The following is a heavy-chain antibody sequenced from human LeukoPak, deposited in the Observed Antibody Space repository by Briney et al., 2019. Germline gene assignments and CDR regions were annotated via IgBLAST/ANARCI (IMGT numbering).Heavy chain of an antibody. Sequence: SQTLSLTCTVSGGSISSGSYYWSWIRQPAGKGLEWIGRIYTSGSTNYNPSLKSRVTISVDTSKNQSSLKLSSVTAADTAVYYCARDSKFSTYGGFHYFDYWGQGTLVTVSS. CDR3: ARDSKFSTYGGFHYFDY. V-gene: IGHV4-61*02. D-gene: IGHD4-23*01. J-gene: IGHJ4*02. CDR2: IYTSGST. CDR1: GGSISSGSYY.